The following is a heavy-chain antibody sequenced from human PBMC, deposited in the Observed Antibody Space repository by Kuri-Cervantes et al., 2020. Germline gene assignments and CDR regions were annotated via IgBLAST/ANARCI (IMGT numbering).Heavy chain of an antibody. D-gene: IGHD2-21*01. CDR2: INHSGST. V-gene: IGHV4-34*01. CDR3: ARGLWTYYYYYYMDV. CDR1: GGSFSGYY. J-gene: IGHJ6*03. Sequence: SETLSLTCAVYGGSFSGYYWSWIRQPPGKGLEWIGEINHSGSTNYNPSLKSRVTISVDTSKNQFSLRLSSVTAADTAVYYCARGLWTYYYYYYMDVWGKGTTVTVSS.